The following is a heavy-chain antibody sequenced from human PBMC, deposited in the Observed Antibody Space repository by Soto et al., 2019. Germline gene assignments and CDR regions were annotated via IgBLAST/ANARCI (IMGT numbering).Heavy chain of an antibody. D-gene: IGHD1-26*01. CDR1: GFTFGSNS. CDR3: GRAGIRMLGAASRPLDN. J-gene: IGHJ4*02. CDR2: ISGGSDYI. V-gene: IGHV3-21*01. Sequence: EVQMEESGGGLVKPGGSLRLSCVASGFTFGSNSMYWIRQAPGKGLEWVSYISGGSDYIFDAASVKGRFTISGDNAMNPLYLQINGLRDEDTAVYDCGRAGIRMLGAASRPLDNWGQGTLVTVSS.